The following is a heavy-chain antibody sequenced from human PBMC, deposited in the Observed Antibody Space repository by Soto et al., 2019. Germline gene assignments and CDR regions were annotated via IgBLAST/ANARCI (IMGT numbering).Heavy chain of an antibody. CDR2: IYYSGST. CDR3: ARGLTGGSYYYWYFDL. D-gene: IGHD1-26*01. J-gene: IGHJ2*01. Sequence: PSETLSLTCTVSGGSISSGGYYWSWIRQHPGKGLEWIGYIYYSGSTYYNPSLKSRVTISVDTSKNQFSLKLSSVTAADTAVYYCARGLTGGSYYYWYFDLWGRGTLVTVSS. CDR1: GGSISSGGYY. V-gene: IGHV4-31*03.